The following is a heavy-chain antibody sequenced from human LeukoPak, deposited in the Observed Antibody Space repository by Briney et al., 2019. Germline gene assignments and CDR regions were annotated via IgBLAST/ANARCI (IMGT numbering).Heavy chain of an antibody. CDR3: AREIRDSGSYYDWFDP. J-gene: IGHJ5*02. D-gene: IGHD1-26*01. V-gene: IGHV1-2*02. Sequence: ASVKVSCKASGYTFTGYYMHWVRQAPGQGLEGMGWINPNSGGTNYAQKFQGGVTMTRDTSISTAYMELSRLRSDDTAVYYCAREIRDSGSYYDWFDPWGQGTLVTVSS. CDR2: INPNSGGT. CDR1: GYTFTGYY.